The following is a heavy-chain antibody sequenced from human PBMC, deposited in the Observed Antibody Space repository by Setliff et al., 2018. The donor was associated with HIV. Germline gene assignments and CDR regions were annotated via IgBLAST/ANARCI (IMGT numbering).Heavy chain of an antibody. CDR1: GDPISTYY. J-gene: IGHJ3*01. CDR2: VSYSGTT. CDR3: ARHKTNYDFYAFDV. Sequence: SETLSLTCTVSGDPISTYYWSWVRKPPGKGLEWIGYVSYSGTTNYNPSLKSRVTISVDTSKNQFSLKLNSLTAADTAVYYCARHKTNYDFYAFDVWGQGTRVTVSS. V-gene: IGHV4-59*01. D-gene: IGHD3-3*01.